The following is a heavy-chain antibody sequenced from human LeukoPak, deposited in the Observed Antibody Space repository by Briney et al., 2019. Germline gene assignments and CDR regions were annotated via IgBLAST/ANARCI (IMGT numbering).Heavy chain of an antibody. Sequence: PSETLSLTCAVYGGSFSCYFWTWIRQPPGKGLEWIGEINHSGSTNYNPSLKSRLIMSVDTSKNQFSLNLTSVTAADTAVYYCARDFWSGHHNWFVPWGQGTLVTVSS. D-gene: IGHD3-3*01. V-gene: IGHV4-34*01. CDR2: INHSGST. CDR3: ARDFWSGHHNWFVP. J-gene: IGHJ5*02. CDR1: GGSFSCYF.